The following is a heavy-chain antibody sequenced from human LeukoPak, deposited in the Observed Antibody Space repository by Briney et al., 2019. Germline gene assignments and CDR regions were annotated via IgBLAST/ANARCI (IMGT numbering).Heavy chain of an antibody. D-gene: IGHD1-1*01. J-gene: IGHJ4*02. CDR3: ARGDGGYSY. Sequence: SETLSLTCAVYGGSLSGYYWSWIRQPPGKGLEWIGEINHSGSTNYNPSLKSRVTISVDTSKNQFSLKLSSVTAADTAVYYCARGDGGYSYWGQGTLVTVSS. V-gene: IGHV4-34*01. CDR2: INHSGST. CDR1: GGSLSGYY.